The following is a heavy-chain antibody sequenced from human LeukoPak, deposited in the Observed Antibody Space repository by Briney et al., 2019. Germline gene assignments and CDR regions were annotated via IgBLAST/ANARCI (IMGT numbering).Heavy chain of an antibody. CDR3: ARDAVRQLGY. Sequence: SQTLSLTCTVSGGSISSGSSYWSWIRQPAGKGLEWIGRIYTSGSTNYNPSLKSRVTISVDTSKNQFSLKLSSVTAADTAVYYCARDAVRQLGYWGQGTLVTVSS. V-gene: IGHV4-61*02. CDR2: IYTSGST. J-gene: IGHJ4*02. CDR1: GGSISSGSSY. D-gene: IGHD6-13*01.